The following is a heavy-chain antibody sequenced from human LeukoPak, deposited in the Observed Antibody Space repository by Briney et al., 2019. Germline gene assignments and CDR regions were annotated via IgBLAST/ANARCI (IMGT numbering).Heavy chain of an antibody. CDR2: IYSGGST. V-gene: IGHV3-66*01. Sequence: GGSLRLSYAASGFSVSNNYMSWVRQAPGKGLEWVSVIYSGGSTFYADSVKGRFTISRDNSKNTLYLQMNSLRAEDTAVYYCASLMTAVNIPDDWGQGTLVTVSS. D-gene: IGHD4-17*01. CDR1: GFSVSNNY. CDR3: ASLMTAVNIPDD. J-gene: IGHJ4*02.